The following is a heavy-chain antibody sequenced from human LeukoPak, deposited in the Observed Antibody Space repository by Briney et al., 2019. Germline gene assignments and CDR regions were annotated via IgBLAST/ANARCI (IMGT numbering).Heavy chain of an antibody. J-gene: IGHJ6*03. CDR2: IYYSGST. CDR1: GGSISSYY. V-gene: IGHV4-59*01. CDR3: ARVSGQLVRNYYYYYYMDV. Sequence: PSETLSLTCTVSGGSISSYYWSWIRQPPGKGLEWIGYIYYSGSTNYNPSLKSRVTISVDTSKNQFSLKQSSVTAADTAVYYCARVSGQLVRNYYYYYYMDVWGKGTTVTVSS. D-gene: IGHD6-13*01.